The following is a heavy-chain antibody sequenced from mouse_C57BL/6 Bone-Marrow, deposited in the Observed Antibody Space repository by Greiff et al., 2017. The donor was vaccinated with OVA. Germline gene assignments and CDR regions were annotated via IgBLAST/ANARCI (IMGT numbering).Heavy chain of an antibody. V-gene: IGHV5-6*01. J-gene: IGHJ4*01. CDR1: GFTFSSYG. CDR3: ERQIYYYGSSYVYAMDY. Sequence: EVQLVESGGDLVKPGGSLKLSCAASGFTFSSYGMSWVRQTPDKRLEWVATISSGGSYTYYPDSVKGRFTISRDNAKITLYLQMSRLKSEDTAMYYCERQIYYYGSSYVYAMDYWGQGTSVTVSS. CDR2: ISSGGSYT. D-gene: IGHD1-1*01.